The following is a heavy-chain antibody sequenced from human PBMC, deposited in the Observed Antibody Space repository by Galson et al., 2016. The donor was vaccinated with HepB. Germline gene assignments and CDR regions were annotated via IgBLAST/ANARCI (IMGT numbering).Heavy chain of an antibody. V-gene: IGHV3-21*01. CDR3: ASQRRLDFWSGYLDY. CDR2: ISSSRSYI. D-gene: IGHD3-3*01. J-gene: IGHJ4*02. Sequence: SLRLSCAASGFPFSDFTMNWVRQAPGKGLEWISLISSSRSYIYYADSVKGRFTISRDNSKNTLYLQMNSLRAEDTAVYYCASQRRLDFWSGYLDYWGQGTLLTVPS. CDR1: GFPFSDFT.